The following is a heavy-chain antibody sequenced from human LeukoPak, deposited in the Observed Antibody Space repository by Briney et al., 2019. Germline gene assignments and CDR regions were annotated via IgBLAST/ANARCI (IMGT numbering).Heavy chain of an antibody. J-gene: IGHJ4*02. D-gene: IGHD3-10*01. V-gene: IGHV3-30*02. CDR3: AKDFDYYGSGSSPDY. CDR2: IRYDGINK. Sequence: KTGGSLRLSCAASGFTFSSYGMHWVRQAPGKGLEWVSYIRYDGINKYYADSVKGRFTISRDNSKNTLYLQMNSLRAEDAAVYYCAKDFDYYGSGSSPDYWGQGTLVTVSS. CDR1: GFTFSSYG.